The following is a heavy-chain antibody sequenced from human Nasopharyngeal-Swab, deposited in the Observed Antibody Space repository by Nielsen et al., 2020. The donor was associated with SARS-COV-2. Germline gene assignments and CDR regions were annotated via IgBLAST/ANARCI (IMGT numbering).Heavy chain of an antibody. D-gene: IGHD1-1*01. CDR3: ARDGVQTGTSDKIRNYYYYYYMDV. CDR1: GFTFSSYA. V-gene: IGHV3-30-3*01. CDR2: ISYDGSNK. J-gene: IGHJ6*03. Sequence: GESLKISCAASGFTFSSYAMHWVRQAPGKGLEWVAVISYDGSNKYYADSVKGRFTISRDNSKNTLYLQMNSLRAEDTAVYYCARDGVQTGTSDKIRNYYYYYYMDVWGKGTTVTVSS.